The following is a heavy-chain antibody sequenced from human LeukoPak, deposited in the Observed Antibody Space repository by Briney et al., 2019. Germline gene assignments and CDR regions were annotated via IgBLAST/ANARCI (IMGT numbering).Heavy chain of an antibody. Sequence: GASVKVSCKASGYTFIGFYMHWVRQAPGQGLEWMGWINPNSGDTKSPQKFQGRVTMTRDTSISTAYMELSGLTSDDTAVYYCARGEERDYYYYYGMDVWGQGTTVTVSS. J-gene: IGHJ6*02. CDR2: INPNSGDT. CDR1: GYTFIGFY. V-gene: IGHV1-2*02. CDR3: ARGEERDYYYYYGMDV.